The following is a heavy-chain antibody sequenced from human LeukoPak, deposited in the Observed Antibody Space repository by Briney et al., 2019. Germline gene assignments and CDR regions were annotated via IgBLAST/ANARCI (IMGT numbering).Heavy chain of an antibody. V-gene: IGHV4-59*08. CDR2: IYHSGNT. CDR3: ARRNILTEGEAFDI. J-gene: IGHJ3*02. D-gene: IGHD3-16*01. CDR1: GASMSSNY. Sequence: PSETLSLTCTVSGASMSSNYWSWIRQPPGKGLEWIGYIYHSGNTNYSPSLRSRVTISVDASKNQFSLKLNSVTAADTAVYYCARRNILTEGEAFDIWGQGTLVTVSS.